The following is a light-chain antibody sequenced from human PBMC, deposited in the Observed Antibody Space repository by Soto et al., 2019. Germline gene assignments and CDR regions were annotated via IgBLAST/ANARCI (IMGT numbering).Light chain of an antibody. Sequence: QSVLTQSASVSRSPGQSITISCAGTSSDVGGYNYVSWYQQHPGKAPKLMIYDVINRPSGVSDRFSGSKSGNSASLTISGLQAQDEADYYCSSYTSSGTYVFGTGTKVTVL. J-gene: IGLJ1*01. CDR1: SSDVGGYNY. CDR3: SSYTSSGTYV. V-gene: IGLV2-14*03. CDR2: DVI.